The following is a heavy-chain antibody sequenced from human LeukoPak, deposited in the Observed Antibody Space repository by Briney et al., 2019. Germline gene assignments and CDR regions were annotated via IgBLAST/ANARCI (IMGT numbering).Heavy chain of an antibody. V-gene: IGHV3-21*06. Sequence: GGSLRLSCAASGFTFSTYNMNWVRQAPGKGLEWVSSITSGGTYTYYADSVKGRFTTTRDNAKNSLSLQLSSLRAEDTAVYYCARGHYDILTASYKWTPDYWGQGILVTVSS. CDR1: GFTFSTYN. D-gene: IGHD3-9*01. CDR2: ITSGGTYT. CDR3: ARGHYDILTASYKWTPDY. J-gene: IGHJ4*02.